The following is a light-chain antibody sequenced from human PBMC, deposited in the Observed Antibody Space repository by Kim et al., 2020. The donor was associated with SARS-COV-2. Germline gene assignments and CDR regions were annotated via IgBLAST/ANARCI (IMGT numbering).Light chain of an antibody. Sequence: SSELTQDPALSVALGQTVRITCQGDDLRNFYPSWYQQKPGQAPVLVIFGENNRPSGIPDRFSGSRSGDTASLTITGAQAEDEGDYYCNSRDSSGFHLVFGGGTQLTVL. J-gene: IGLJ3*02. CDR1: DLRNFY. CDR3: NSRDSSGFHLV. CDR2: GEN. V-gene: IGLV3-19*01.